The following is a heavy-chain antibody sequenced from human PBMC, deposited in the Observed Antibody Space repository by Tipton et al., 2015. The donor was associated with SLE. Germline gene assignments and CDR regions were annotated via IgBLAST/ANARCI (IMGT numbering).Heavy chain of an antibody. CDR2: IYYSGST. CDR3: ARDGGRSGALPTYAFDI. CDR1: GGSFSGYY. Sequence: TLSLTCAVYGGSFSGYYWSWIRQPPGKGLEWIGSIYYSGSTYYNPSLKSRVTISVDTSKNQFSLKLSSVTAADTAVYYCARDGGRSGALPTYAFDIWGQGTMVTVSS. D-gene: IGHD3-16*01. V-gene: IGHV4-34*11. J-gene: IGHJ3*02.